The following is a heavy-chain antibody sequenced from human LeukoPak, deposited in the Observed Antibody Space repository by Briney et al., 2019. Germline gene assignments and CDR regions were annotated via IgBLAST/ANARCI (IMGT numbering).Heavy chain of an antibody. CDR3: ASGIYYAAVHTWSPV. V-gene: IGHV3-21*01. CDR2: ISRSNSYI. CDR1: GFTFSSYS. D-gene: IGHD1-26*01. Sequence: GGSLRLSCAASGFTFSSYSMNWVRQAPGKGLEWVSSISRSNSYIYYTDAVKGRFTISRDDARNSLDLQMNSLRPEDTAVYYCASGIYYAAVHTWSPVWGQETLVTVSS. J-gene: IGHJ4*02.